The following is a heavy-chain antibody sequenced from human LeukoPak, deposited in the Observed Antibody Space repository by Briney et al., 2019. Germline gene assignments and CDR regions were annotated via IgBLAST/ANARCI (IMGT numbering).Heavy chain of an antibody. CDR3: ARDWESIAARRPLDY. D-gene: IGHD6-6*01. V-gene: IGHV1-18*01. CDR2: ISAHNGNT. CDR1: GYTCTSYG. Sequence: GASVKVSCKASGYTCTSYGISWVPQAPGQELERMGWISAHNGNTNYAQKLQGRVTMTTDTSTSTAYMELRSLRSDDTAVYYCARDWESIAARRPLDYWGQGTLVTVSS. J-gene: IGHJ4*02.